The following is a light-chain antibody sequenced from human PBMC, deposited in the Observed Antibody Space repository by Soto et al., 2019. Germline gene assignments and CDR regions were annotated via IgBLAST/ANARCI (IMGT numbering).Light chain of an antibody. CDR1: NGGVCGYNY. V-gene: IGLV2-14*01. Sequence: SVVAQPSSLSGSPGQSVTLSRPGTNGGVCGYNYVPWYQQHPGKAPKLMIYDVSNRPSGVSNRFSGSKSGNTASLTISGLQAEDEADYYCSSYTTSSTLYVFGTGTKVTVL. CDR3: SSYTTSSTLYV. J-gene: IGLJ1*01. CDR2: DVS.